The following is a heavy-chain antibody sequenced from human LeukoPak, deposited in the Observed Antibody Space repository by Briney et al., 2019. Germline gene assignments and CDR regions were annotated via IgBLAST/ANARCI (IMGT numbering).Heavy chain of an antibody. V-gene: IGHV4-34*01. J-gene: IGHJ4*02. CDR2: INHSGST. Sequence: SETLSLTCTVSGGSISSHYWSWIRQPPGKGLEWIGEINHSGSTNYNPSLKSRVTISVDTSKNQFSLKLSSVTAADTAVYYCARGRPVDILTGYYTTSFDYWGQGTLVTVSS. D-gene: IGHD3-9*01. CDR3: ARGRPVDILTGYYTTSFDY. CDR1: GGSISSHY.